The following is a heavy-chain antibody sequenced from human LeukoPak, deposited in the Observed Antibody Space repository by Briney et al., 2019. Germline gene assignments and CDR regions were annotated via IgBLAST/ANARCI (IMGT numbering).Heavy chain of an antibody. D-gene: IGHD3-10*01. Sequence: KPSETQSLTCAVYGGSFSGYYWSWIRQPPGKGLEWIGEINHSGSTNYNPSLKSRVTISVDTSKNQFSLKLSSVTAADTAVYYCARRGSGDYWGQGTLVTVSS. CDR3: ARRGSGDY. J-gene: IGHJ4*02. V-gene: IGHV4-34*01. CDR2: INHSGST. CDR1: GGSFSGYY.